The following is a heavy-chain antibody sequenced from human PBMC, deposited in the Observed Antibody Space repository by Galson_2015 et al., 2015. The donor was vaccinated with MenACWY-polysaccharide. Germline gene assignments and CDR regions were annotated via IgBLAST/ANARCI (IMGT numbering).Heavy chain of an antibody. CDR2: IKQDGSEK. CDR3: ARGGAFKFSSSWYADY. V-gene: IGHV3-7*01. J-gene: IGHJ4*02. Sequence: SLRLSCAASGFPFSSYWMSWVRQAPGKGLEWVANIKQDGSEKYYVDSVKGRFTISRDNAKNSLYLQMNSLRAEDTAVYYCARGGAFKFSSSWYADYWGQGTLVTVSS. D-gene: IGHD6-13*01. CDR1: GFPFSSYW.